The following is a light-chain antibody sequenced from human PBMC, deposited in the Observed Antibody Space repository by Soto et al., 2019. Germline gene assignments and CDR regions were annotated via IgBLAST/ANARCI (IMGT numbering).Light chain of an antibody. CDR2: DVS. Sequence: QSALTLPASVSGSPGQSITISCTGTSSDVGGYNYVSWYQQEPGKAPKLMIYDVSNRPSGVSDRFSGSKSGNTASLTISGLQAEDEADYYCSSYTSSSTLFGGGTKLTVL. CDR1: SSDVGGYNY. CDR3: SSYTSSSTL. V-gene: IGLV2-14*01. J-gene: IGLJ2*01.